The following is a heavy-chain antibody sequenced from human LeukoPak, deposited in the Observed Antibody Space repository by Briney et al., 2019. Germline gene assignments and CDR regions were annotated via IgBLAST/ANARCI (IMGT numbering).Heavy chain of an antibody. D-gene: IGHD5-24*01. V-gene: IGHV4-31*03. J-gene: IGHJ4*02. Sequence: PSETLSLTCTVSGXSISSGGYYWSWIRQHPGKGLEWIGYIYYSGSTYYNPSLKSRVTISVDTSKNQFSLKLSSVTAADTAVYYCARGSRDGNDYWGQGTLVTVSS. CDR3: ARGSRDGNDY. CDR2: IYYSGST. CDR1: GXSISSGGYY.